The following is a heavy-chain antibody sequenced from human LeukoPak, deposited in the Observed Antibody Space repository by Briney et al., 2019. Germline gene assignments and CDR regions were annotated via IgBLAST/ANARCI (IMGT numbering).Heavy chain of an antibody. D-gene: IGHD3-22*01. V-gene: IGHV3-21*04. CDR3: ATGYDSSGYYYAYYFDY. Sequence: GGSLRLSCAASGFTFSSYSMNWVRQAPGKGLEWVSSISSSSSYIYYADSVKGRFTISRDNAKNSLYLQMNSLRSEDTAVYYCATGYDSSGYYYAYYFDYWGQGTLVTVSS. J-gene: IGHJ4*02. CDR2: ISSSSSYI. CDR1: GFTFSSYS.